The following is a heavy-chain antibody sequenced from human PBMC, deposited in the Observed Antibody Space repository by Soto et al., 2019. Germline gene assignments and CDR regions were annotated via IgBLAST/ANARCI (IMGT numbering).Heavy chain of an antibody. CDR2: IYYSGST. J-gene: IGHJ5*02. V-gene: IGHV4-31*03. CDR1: GGSISSGGYY. D-gene: IGHD1-20*01. CDR3: ARSSITRTGPIFDP. Sequence: SETLSLTCTVSGGSISSGGYYWSWIRQHPGKGLEWIGYIYYSGSTYYNPSLKSRVTISVDTSKNQFSLKLSSVTAADTAVYYCARSSITRTGPIFDPWGQGTLVTVSS.